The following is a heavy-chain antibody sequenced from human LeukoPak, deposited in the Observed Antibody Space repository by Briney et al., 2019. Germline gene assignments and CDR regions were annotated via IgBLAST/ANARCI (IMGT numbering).Heavy chain of an antibody. D-gene: IGHD6-19*01. Sequence: SVKVSCKASGYTFTSYDINWVRQAPGQGLEWMGGIIPILGIANYAQKFQGRVTITADKSTSTAYMELSSLRSEDTAVYYCAREVAVAGFGDYFDYWGQGTLVTVSS. V-gene: IGHV1-69*10. CDR2: IIPILGIA. CDR1: GYTFTSYD. J-gene: IGHJ4*02. CDR3: AREVAVAGFGDYFDY.